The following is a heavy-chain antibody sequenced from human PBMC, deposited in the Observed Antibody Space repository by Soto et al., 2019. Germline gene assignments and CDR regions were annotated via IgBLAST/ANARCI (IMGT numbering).Heavy chain of an antibody. D-gene: IGHD1-1*01. V-gene: IGHV4-61*01. Sequence: PSDTLCLTCTVSGGSISSVCYYWNWIRQHPGKGLEWIGYIYYSGSTNYNPSLKSRVTISVDTSKNQFSLKLSSVTAADTAVYYCARGYAYYFDYWGQGTLVTVSS. CDR1: GGSISSVCYY. CDR2: IYYSGST. J-gene: IGHJ4*02. CDR3: ARGYAYYFDY.